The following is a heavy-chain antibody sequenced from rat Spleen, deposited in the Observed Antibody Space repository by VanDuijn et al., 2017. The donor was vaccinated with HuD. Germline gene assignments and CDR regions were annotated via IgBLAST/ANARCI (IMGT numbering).Heavy chain of an antibody. CDR3: TRGSNSYYDVMDA. CDR2: ITNTGGST. CDR1: GFTFNNYW. J-gene: IGHJ4*01. D-gene: IGHD3-1*01. V-gene: IGHV5-31*01. Sequence: EVQLVESGGGLVQPGRSLKLSCVASGFTFNNYWMTWIRQAPGKGLEWVASITNTGGSTYYPDSVKGRFTISRDNAKSNLYLKMNSLRSEYTSTYYCTRGSNSYYDVMDAWGQGASVTVSS.